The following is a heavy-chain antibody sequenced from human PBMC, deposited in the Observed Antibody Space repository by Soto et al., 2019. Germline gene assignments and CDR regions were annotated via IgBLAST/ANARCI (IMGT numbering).Heavy chain of an antibody. CDR1: GYTFSYNY. Sequence: QVQLVRSGAETKKPGASVKVSCKASGYTFSYNYIHWVRLAPGQGLEWMGWINPKSGGTSHAKKFQGRVTMTRDTSISTVYMELSRLTSDDRAVYYCARRDSSGSFDYWGQGTRVTVAS. V-gene: IGHV1-2*02. CDR2: INPKSGGT. J-gene: IGHJ4*02. D-gene: IGHD5-18*01. CDR3: ARRDSSGSFDY.